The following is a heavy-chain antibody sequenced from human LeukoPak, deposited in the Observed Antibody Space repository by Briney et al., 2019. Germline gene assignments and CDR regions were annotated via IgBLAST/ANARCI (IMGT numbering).Heavy chain of an antibody. Sequence: GGSLRLSCTVSGFTFSNYWMNWVRQAPGKGLEWLATIKQDGSEKYYVDSVKGRFTISRDNSKNTLYLQMNSLRAEDTAVYYCANVGVTGYFDYWGQGTLVTVSS. CDR2: IKQDGSEK. D-gene: IGHD1-26*01. J-gene: IGHJ4*02. V-gene: IGHV3-7*01. CDR3: ANVGVTGYFDY. CDR1: GFTFSNYW.